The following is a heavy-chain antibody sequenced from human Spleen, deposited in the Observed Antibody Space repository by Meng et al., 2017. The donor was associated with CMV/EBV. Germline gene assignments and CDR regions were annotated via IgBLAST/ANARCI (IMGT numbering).Heavy chain of an antibody. V-gene: IGHV3-30*04. CDR1: GFTFSSYA. Sequence: GGSLRLSCAASGFTFSSYAMHWVRQAPGKGLEWVAVISYDGSNKYYADSVKGRFTISRDNSKNTLYLQMNSLRAEDTAVYYCARDPYYDFWSEKTLALGFDYWGQGTLVTVSS. CDR3: ARDPYYDFWSEKTLALGFDY. D-gene: IGHD3-3*01. CDR2: ISYDGSNK. J-gene: IGHJ4*02.